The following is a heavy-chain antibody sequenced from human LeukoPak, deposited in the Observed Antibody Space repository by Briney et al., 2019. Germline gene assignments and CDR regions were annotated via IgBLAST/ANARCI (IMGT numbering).Heavy chain of an antibody. D-gene: IGHD3-10*01. Sequence: GASVKVSCKASGYTFTSYDINWVRQATGQGLEWMGWMNPNSGNTGYAQKFQGRVTMTRNTSISTAYMELSSLRSEDTAVYYCARGPLYYGSGRGPFDPWGQGTLVTVSS. CDR2: MNPNSGNT. CDR3: ARGPLYYGSGRGPFDP. J-gene: IGHJ5*02. CDR1: GYTFTSYD. V-gene: IGHV1-8*01.